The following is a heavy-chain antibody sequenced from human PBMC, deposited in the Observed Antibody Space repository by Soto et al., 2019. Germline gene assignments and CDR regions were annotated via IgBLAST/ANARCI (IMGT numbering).Heavy chain of an antibody. D-gene: IGHD2-2*01. CDR3: ARVYCSSTSCYAGAFDI. CDR1: GGTFSSYA. Sequence: AASVKVSCKASGGTFSSYAISWVRQAPGQGLEWMGGIIPIFGTANYAQKFQGRVTITADESTSTAYMELSSLRSEDTAVYYCARVYCSSTSCYAGAFDIWGQGTMVTVSS. CDR2: IIPIFGTA. J-gene: IGHJ3*02. V-gene: IGHV1-69*13.